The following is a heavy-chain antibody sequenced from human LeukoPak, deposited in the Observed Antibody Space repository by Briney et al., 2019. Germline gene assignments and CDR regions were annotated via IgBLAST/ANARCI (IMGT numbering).Heavy chain of an antibody. Sequence: PSETLSLTCTVSGGSISSSSYYWGWIRQPPGKGLEWIGSIYYSGSTYYNPSLKSRVTISVDTSKNQFSLKLSSVTAAGTAVYYCARQHWPRGFDYWGQGTLVTVSS. D-gene: IGHD3-10*01. CDR1: GGSISSSSYY. CDR3: ARQHWPRGFDY. J-gene: IGHJ4*02. V-gene: IGHV4-39*01. CDR2: IYYSGST.